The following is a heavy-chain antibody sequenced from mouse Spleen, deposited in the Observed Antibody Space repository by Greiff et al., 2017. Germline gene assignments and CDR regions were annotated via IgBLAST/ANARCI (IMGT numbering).Heavy chain of an antibody. CDR1: GYIFTSYW. J-gene: IGHJ2*01. V-gene: IGHV1-69*01. D-gene: IGHD2-2*01. Sequence: QVQLQQPGAELVMPGASVKLSCKASGYIFTSYWMHWVKQRPGQGLEWIGEIDPSDSYTNYNQKFKGKATLTVDKSSITAYMQLSSLTSEDSAVYYCARRLWLRYFDYWGQGTTLTVSS. CDR2: IDPSDSYT. CDR3: ARRLWLRYFDY.